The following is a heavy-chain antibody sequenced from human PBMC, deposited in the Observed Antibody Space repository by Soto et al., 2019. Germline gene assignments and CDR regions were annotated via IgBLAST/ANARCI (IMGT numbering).Heavy chain of an antibody. D-gene: IGHD1-1*01. CDR2: IYHSGST. CDR3: ARDAGTTGGYYYYYGMDV. V-gene: IGHV4-4*03. J-gene: IGHJ6*02. Sequence: PETLSLTCAVSGGSISSSNWWSWVRQPPGKGLEWIGEIYHSGSTNYNPSLKSRVTISVDKSKNQFSLKLNSVTAADTAVYYCARDAGTTGGYYYYYGMDVWGQGTTVTVSS. CDR1: GGSISSSNW.